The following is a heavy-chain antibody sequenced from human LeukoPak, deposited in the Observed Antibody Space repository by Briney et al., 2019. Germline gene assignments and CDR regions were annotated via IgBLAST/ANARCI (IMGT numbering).Heavy chain of an antibody. CDR3: ARDNQYYYGSGSFLWYYYYMDV. D-gene: IGHD3-10*01. CDR2: ISSSSSYI. V-gene: IGHV3-21*01. J-gene: IGHJ6*03. Sequence: ETLSLTCTVSGGSFSTSNYYWGWIRQPPGKGLEWVSSISSSSSYIYYADSVKGRFTIFRDNAKNSLYLQMNSLRAEDTAVYYCARDNQYYYGSGSFLWYYYYMDVWGKGTTVTISS. CDR1: GGSFSTSNYY.